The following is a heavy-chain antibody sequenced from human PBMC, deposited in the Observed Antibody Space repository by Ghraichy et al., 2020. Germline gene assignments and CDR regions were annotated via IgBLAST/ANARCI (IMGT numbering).Heavy chain of an antibody. CDR2: ISSSSSTI. CDR3: ARAGYCSSTSCHYYHYGMDV. V-gene: IGHV3-48*02. Sequence: GGSLRLSCAASGFTFSSYSMNWVRQAPGKGLEWVSYISSSSSTIYYADSVKGRFTISRDNAKNSLYLQMNSLRDEDTAVYYCARAGYCSSTSCHYYHYGMDVWGQGTTVTVSS. J-gene: IGHJ6*02. CDR1: GFTFSSYS. D-gene: IGHD2-2*01.